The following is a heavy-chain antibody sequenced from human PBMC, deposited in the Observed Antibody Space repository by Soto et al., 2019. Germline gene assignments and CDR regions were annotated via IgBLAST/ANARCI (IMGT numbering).Heavy chain of an antibody. CDR1: GGSVSSGDYY. V-gene: IGHV4-61*08. D-gene: IGHD5-18*01. CDR3: ARIPVDTSMIYWLDP. J-gene: IGHJ5*02. CDR2: IYYSGNT. Sequence: SETLSLTCTVSGGSVSSGDYYWIWIRQPPGKGLEWIGYIYYSGNTNYNPSLKSRVIISVDTSKNLFSLKLTSVTAADTAVYYCARIPVDTSMIYWLDPWGQGTLVTVS.